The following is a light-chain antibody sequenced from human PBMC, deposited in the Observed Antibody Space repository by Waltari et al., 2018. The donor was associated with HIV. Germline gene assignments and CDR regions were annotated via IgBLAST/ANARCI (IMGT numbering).Light chain of an antibody. CDR3: SLYTSTNTYV. V-gene: IGLV2-18*01. CDR2: DVS. J-gene: IGLJ1*01. Sequence: QSALTQPPSVSGSPGQSVTISCTGTSSDVGSYNRVSWYRQPPGAAPKLMIFDVSHRPSGVPDRFSGSKSGNMASLTISGLQAEDEATYYCSLYTSTNTYVFGTGTEVTVL. CDR1: SSDVGSYNR.